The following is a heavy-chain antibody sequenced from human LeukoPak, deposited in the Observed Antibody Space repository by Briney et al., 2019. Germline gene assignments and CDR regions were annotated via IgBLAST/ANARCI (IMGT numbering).Heavy chain of an antibody. V-gene: IGHV3-23*01. CDR1: GFTFSSYA. CDR2: ISGSGGST. D-gene: IGHD1-26*01. Sequence: GGSLRLSCAASGFTFSSYAMSWVHQAPGKVLEWVSAISGSGGSTYYAGSVTGRFTIPRDNSQNTLYLQMNRLRVEYTALYFCAKIAVGATSSPLDYWGQGTLVTVSS. J-gene: IGHJ4*02. CDR3: AKIAVGATSSPLDY.